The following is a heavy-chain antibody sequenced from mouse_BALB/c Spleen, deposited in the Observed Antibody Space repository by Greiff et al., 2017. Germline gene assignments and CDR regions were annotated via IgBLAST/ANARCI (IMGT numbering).Heavy chain of an antibody. CDR1: GFTFSSYA. J-gene: IGHJ4*01. D-gene: IGHD1-1*01. Sequence: DVKLVESGGGLVKPGGSLKLSCAASGFTFSSYAMSWVRQSPEKRLEWVAEISSGGSYTYYPDTVTGRFTISRDNAKNTLYLEMSSLRSEDTAMYYCAYGSSYYYAMDYWGQGTSVTVSS. CDR2: ISSGGSYT. CDR3: AYGSSYYYAMDY. V-gene: IGHV5-9-4*01.